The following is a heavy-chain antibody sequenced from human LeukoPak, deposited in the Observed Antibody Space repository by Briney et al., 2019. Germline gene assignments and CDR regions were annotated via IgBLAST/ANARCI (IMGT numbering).Heavy chain of an antibody. CDR3: ASASQYYDFWSGYHYYFDY. CDR2: IYTSGST. D-gene: IGHD3-3*01. J-gene: IGHJ4*02. V-gene: IGHV4-4*09. CDR1: GGSISSYY. Sequence: PSETPSLTCTVSGGSISSYYWSWIRQPPGKGLEWIGYIYTSGSTNYNPSLKSRVTISVDTSKNQFSLKLSSVTAADTAVYYCASASQYYDFWSGYHYYFDYWGQGTLVTVSS.